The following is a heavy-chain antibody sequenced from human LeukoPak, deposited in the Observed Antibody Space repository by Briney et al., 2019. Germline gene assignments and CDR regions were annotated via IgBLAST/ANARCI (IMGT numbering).Heavy chain of an antibody. V-gene: IGHV4-38-2*01. CDR2: IYHGGRT. D-gene: IGHD5-12*01. CDR1: GYSISSGYY. Sequence: SETLSLTCAVSGYSISSGYYWGWIRHPPGRGLEWNGTIYHGGRTYYNPSLTSRVTISVDTSKNQLSLKLTSVTAADTAVYYCARYSRNGVDEIGFWGQGTLVTVSS. J-gene: IGHJ4*02. CDR3: ARYSRNGVDEIGF.